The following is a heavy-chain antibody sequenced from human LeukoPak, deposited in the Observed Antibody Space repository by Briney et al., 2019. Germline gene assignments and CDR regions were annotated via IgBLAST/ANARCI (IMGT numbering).Heavy chain of an antibody. CDR3: ARDRDNMAGTRGYFDY. V-gene: IGHV3-21*01. CDR1: GFTFSSYS. D-gene: IGHD6-19*01. J-gene: IGHJ4*02. CDR2: ISGSSSYI. Sequence: KPGGSLRLSCAASGFTFSSYSMNWVRQAPGKGLEWVSCISGSSSYIYPADSVKGRFTISRHNAKNSLYLQMYSLRAEDTAVYYCARDRDNMAGTRGYFDYWGQGTLVTVSS.